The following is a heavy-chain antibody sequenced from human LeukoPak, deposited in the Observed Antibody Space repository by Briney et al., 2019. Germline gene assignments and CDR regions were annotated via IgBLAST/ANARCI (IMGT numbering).Heavy chain of an antibody. J-gene: IGHJ3*02. V-gene: IGHV4-59*01. CDR2: IYYSGST. CDR1: GGSISSYY. Sequence: PSETLSLTCTVSGGSISSYYWSWIRQPPGKGLEWIGYIYYSGSTNYNPSLKSRVTISVDTSKNQFSLKLSSVTAADTAVYYCARALEGTFDIWGQGTKVTVSS. D-gene: IGHD3-3*01. CDR3: ARALEGTFDI.